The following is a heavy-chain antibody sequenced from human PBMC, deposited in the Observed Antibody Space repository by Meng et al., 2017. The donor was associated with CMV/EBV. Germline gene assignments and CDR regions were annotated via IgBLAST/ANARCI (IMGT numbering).Heavy chain of an antibody. V-gene: IGHV3-23*01. CDR3: AKGTARPHCYGMDV. Sequence: GGSLRLSCAASGFTFSSYAMSWVRQAPGEGLEWVSAISGSGGSTYYADSVKGRFTISRDNSKNTLYLQMNSLRAEDTAVYYCAKGTARPHCYGMDVWGQGTTVTVSS. D-gene: IGHD6-6*01. J-gene: IGHJ6*02. CDR1: GFTFSSYA. CDR2: ISGSGGST.